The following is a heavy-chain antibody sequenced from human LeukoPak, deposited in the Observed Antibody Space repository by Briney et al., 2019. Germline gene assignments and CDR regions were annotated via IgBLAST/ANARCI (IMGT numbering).Heavy chain of an antibody. CDR2: IYYSGST. CDR3: AREGLPFDPVGVSYSWFDP. J-gene: IGHJ5*02. CDR1: GYSISSGYY. D-gene: IGHD3-10*01. Sequence: SETLSLTCAVSGYSISSGYYWGWIRQPPGKGLEWIGSIYYSGSTYYNPSLKSRVTISVDTSKNQFSLKLSSVTAADTAVYYCAREGLPFDPVGVSYSWFDPWGQGTLVTVSS. V-gene: IGHV4-38-2*02.